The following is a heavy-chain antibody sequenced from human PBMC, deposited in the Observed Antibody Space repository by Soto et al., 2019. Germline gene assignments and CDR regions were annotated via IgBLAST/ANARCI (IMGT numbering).Heavy chain of an antibody. D-gene: IGHD1-26*01. CDR1: GYTFTSYG. Sequence: GASVKVSCKASGYTFTSYGISWVRQAPGQGLEWMGLISAYNGNTNYAQKPQGRVTMNTDTSTRTAYMELRSMRSDDTAVYYCALSGSYSLAWYFDXWGQGTLLTVSX. CDR2: ISAYNGNT. J-gene: IGHJ4*02. V-gene: IGHV1-18*04. CDR3: ALSGSYSLAWYFDX.